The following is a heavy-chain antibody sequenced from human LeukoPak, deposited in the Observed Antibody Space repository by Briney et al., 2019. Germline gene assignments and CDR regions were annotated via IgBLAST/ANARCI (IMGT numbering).Heavy chain of an antibody. V-gene: IGHV3-48*01. Sequence: GGSLRLFCAASEFTFSNYNMNWVRQPPGKGLQWVSYISSSSNIIYYADSVKGRFTISRDNAKNSLFLQMNSLRAADTAVYYCARDFAREFTIDYWGQGTLLTVSS. D-gene: IGHD3-10*01. J-gene: IGHJ4*02. CDR2: ISSSSNII. CDR3: ARDFAREFTIDY. CDR1: EFTFSNYN.